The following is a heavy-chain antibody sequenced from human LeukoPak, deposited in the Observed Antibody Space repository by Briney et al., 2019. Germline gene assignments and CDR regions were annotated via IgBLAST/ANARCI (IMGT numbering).Heavy chain of an antibody. J-gene: IGHJ6*03. CDR2: IIPIFGTA. Sequence: GASVKVSCKASEGTFSSYAISWVRQAPGQGLEWMGGIIPIFGTANYAQKFQGRVTITTDESTSTAYMELSSLRSEDTAVYYCARGQPFITMVRGPQDYYYYMDVWGKGTTVTVSS. CDR1: EGTFSSYA. CDR3: ARGQPFITMVRGPQDYYYYMDV. D-gene: IGHD3-10*01. V-gene: IGHV1-69*05.